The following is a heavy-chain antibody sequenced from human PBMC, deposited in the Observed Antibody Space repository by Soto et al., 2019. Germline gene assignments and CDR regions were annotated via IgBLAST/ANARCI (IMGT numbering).Heavy chain of an antibody. Sequence: PGGSLRLSCAASGFTFSSYSMNWVRQAPGKGLEWVSYISSSSSTIYYADSVKGRFTISRDNAKNTLYLQMNSLRAEDTAVYYCARDETHSSGYSVPGAYWGQGTLVTVSS. CDR1: GFTFSSYS. V-gene: IGHV3-48*01. D-gene: IGHD3-22*01. J-gene: IGHJ4*02. CDR2: ISSSSSTI. CDR3: ARDETHSSGYSVPGAY.